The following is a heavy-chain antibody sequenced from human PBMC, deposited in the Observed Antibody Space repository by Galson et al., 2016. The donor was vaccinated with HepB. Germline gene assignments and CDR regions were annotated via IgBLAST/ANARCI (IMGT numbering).Heavy chain of an antibody. V-gene: IGHV3-23*01. D-gene: IGHD2-15*01. CDR1: GFTFSSYV. Sequence: SLRLSCAASGFTFSSYVLTWVRQAPGKGLEWVSSIRAGGDNTYYADSVEGRFTISRDNSKNTLYLQMNSLRVEDTAVYYCAKGVLCSGGSCFSTWFDPWGQGTLVTVSS. J-gene: IGHJ5*02. CDR2: IRAGGDNT. CDR3: AKGVLCSGGSCFSTWFDP.